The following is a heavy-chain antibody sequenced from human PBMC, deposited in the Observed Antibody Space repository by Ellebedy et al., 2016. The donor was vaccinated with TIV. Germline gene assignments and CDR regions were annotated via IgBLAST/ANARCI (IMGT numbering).Heavy chain of an antibody. V-gene: IGHV3-7*03. CDR1: GFTFSSYW. Sequence: PGGSLRLSCAASGFTFSSYWMRWVRQVRQAPGKGLEWVANVKHDGSEKSYVDSVKGRFTISRDNAKNSLYLQMNSLRPEETAVYYCERGHRGISFGIWGQGTMVTVSS. D-gene: IGHD3-16*01. CDR3: ERGHRGISFGI. J-gene: IGHJ3*02. CDR2: VKHDGSEK.